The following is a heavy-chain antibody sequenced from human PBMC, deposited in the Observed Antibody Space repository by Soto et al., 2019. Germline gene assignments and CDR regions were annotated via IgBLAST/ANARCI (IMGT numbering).Heavy chain of an antibody. CDR3: AREGPLYYYSGMDV. CDR2: INSSGGST. J-gene: IGHJ6*02. Sequence: ASVKVSCKASGYTFTSFYMHWVRQAPGQGLEWMGVINSSGGSTTYAQKFQGRVTMTSDTATSTVYMELSSLRSDDTAVYYCAREGPLYYYSGMDVWGLGTTVTVSS. CDR1: GYTFTSFY. V-gene: IGHV1-46*01.